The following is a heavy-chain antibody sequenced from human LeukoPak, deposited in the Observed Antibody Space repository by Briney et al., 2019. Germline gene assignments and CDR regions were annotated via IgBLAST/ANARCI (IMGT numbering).Heavy chain of an antibody. Sequence: SVKVSCKVSGGTFSSYAISWVRQAPGQGLEWMGGIIPIFGTANYAQKFQGRVTITADESTSTAYMELSSLRSEDTAVYYCARHVVDYDSSGYFDYWGQGTLVTVSS. CDR1: GGTFSSYA. V-gene: IGHV1-69*13. J-gene: IGHJ4*02. D-gene: IGHD3-22*01. CDR3: ARHVVDYDSSGYFDY. CDR2: IIPIFGTA.